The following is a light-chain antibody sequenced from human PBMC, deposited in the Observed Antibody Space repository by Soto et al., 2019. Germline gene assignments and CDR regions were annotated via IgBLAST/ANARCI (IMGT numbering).Light chain of an antibody. Sequence: QCALTQPASVSGSPGQSITISCTGTSSDVGGYNYVSWYQQHPGKAPKLMIYDVSNRPSGVSNRFSGSKSGNTASLTISGLQAEDEADYYCNSYTSSRNVVFGGGTKLTVL. CDR1: SSDVGGYNY. CDR3: NSYTSSRNVV. CDR2: DVS. J-gene: IGLJ2*01. V-gene: IGLV2-14*01.